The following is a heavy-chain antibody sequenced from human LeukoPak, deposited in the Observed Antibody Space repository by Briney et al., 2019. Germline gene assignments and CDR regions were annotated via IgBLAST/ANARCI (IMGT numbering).Heavy chain of an antibody. CDR1: GFTFSSYS. CDR2: ISSSSSTI. J-gene: IGHJ4*02. CDR3: AGADGLRDFDY. Sequence: AGGSLRLSCAASGFTFSSYSMNWVRQAPGKGLEWVSYISSSSSTIYYADSVKGRFTISRDNAKNSLYLQMNSLRAEDTAVYYCAGADGLRDFDYWGQGTLVTVSS. V-gene: IGHV3-48*04.